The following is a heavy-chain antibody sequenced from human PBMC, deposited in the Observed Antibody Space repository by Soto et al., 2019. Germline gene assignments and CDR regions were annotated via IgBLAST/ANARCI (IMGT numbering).Heavy chain of an antibody. J-gene: IGHJ4*02. D-gene: IGHD5-12*01. CDR3: ARLAYSHYST. V-gene: IGHV4-39*01. CDR2: IYYSGTT. Sequence: SETMSDSSLASGDTTKVSRNGWGSIRQPPGKGLEWVATIYYSGTTYYNPSLKSRLTISLDTSRNQFSLDLTSVTAADTAVYYCARLAYSHYSTWGQGTLVSVSS. CDR1: GDTTKVSRNG.